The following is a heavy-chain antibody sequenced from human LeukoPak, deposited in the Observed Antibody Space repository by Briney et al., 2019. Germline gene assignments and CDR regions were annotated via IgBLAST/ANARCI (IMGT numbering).Heavy chain of an antibody. J-gene: IGHJ3*02. Sequence: PSETLSLTCTVSGGSISSGSYYWSWIRQPAGKGLEWIGRIYTSGSTNYNPSLKSRVTMSVDTSKNQFSLKLSSVTAADTAVYYCARESRGGYSYGYLPRPDHRHDAFDIWGQGTMVTISS. D-gene: IGHD5-18*01. V-gene: IGHV4-61*02. CDR2: IYTSGST. CDR3: ARESRGGYSYGYLPRPDHRHDAFDI. CDR1: GGSISSGSYY.